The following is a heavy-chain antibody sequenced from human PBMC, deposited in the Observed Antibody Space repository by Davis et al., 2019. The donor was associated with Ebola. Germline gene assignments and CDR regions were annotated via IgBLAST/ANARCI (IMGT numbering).Heavy chain of an antibody. V-gene: IGHV4-34*01. D-gene: IGHD3-10*01. CDR2: INHSGST. Sequence: SETLSLTCTVSGGSISSYYWSWIRQPPGKGLEWIGEINHSGSTNYNPSLKSRVTISVDPSKNQFSLKLNSVTAADTAVYYCARGGPRYYGSGTYYPNWGQGALVTVSS. CDR3: ARGGPRYYGSGTYYPN. CDR1: GGSISSYY. J-gene: IGHJ4*02.